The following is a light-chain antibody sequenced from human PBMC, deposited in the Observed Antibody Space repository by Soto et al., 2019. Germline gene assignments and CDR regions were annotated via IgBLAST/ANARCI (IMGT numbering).Light chain of an antibody. CDR1: QTISSF. CDR3: QQYNNWPFT. J-gene: IGKJ5*01. V-gene: IGKV3-15*01. CDR2: GAS. Sequence: IVMTQSPGTLSLSPGEGATLSCRASQTISSFLAWYQQKRGQAPRLLIYGASTRATGIPARFSGSGSGTEFTLTISSLQSEDFAVYYCQQYNNWPFTFGQGTRLEIK.